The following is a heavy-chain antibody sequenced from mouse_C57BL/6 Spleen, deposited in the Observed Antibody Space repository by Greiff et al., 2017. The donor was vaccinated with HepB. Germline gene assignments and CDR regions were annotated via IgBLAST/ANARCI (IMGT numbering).Heavy chain of an antibody. V-gene: IGHV1-75*01. CDR1: GYTFTDYY. CDR2: IFPGSGST. D-gene: IGHD1-1*01. J-gene: IGHJ3*01. CDR3: ARRYGSSYEGFAY. Sequence: QVQLQQSGPELVKPGASVKISCKASGYTFTDYYINWVKQRPGQGLEWIGWIFPGSGSTYYNEKFKGKATLTVDKSSSTAYMLLSSLTSEDSAVYFYARRYGSSYEGFAYWGQGTLVTVSA.